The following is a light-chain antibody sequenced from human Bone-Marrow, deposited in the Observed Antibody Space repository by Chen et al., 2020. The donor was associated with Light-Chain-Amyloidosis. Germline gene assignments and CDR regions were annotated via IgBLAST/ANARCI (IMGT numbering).Light chain of an antibody. Sequence: QSALTQPASVSGSPGQSITFSCTGTSSDIGDYNYVSWYEQHPGKAPKLMIYDVSKRPSGVSERLSGSKSGVTASLTISGLQAEDEADYFCSSYTSSSTRVFGGGTKLTVL. J-gene: IGLJ3*02. V-gene: IGLV2-14*01. CDR1: SSDIGDYNY. CDR2: DVS. CDR3: SSYTSSSTRV.